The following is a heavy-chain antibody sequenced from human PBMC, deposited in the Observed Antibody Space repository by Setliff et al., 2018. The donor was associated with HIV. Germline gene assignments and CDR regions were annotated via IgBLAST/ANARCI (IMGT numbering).Heavy chain of an antibody. V-gene: IGHV3-72*01. CDR3: ARAGGYFYDSSGYIDF. D-gene: IGHD3-22*01. CDR2: IKNRANIYTT. CDR1: GFTLSDHY. Sequence: GGSLRLSCAASGFTLSDHYMDWVRQAPGKGLEWLGRIKNRANIYTTEYAAAVKGRFTISRDDSKNSLYLQINSLKTEDTAVCYCARAGGYFYDSSGYIDFWGQGTLVTVSS. J-gene: IGHJ4*02.